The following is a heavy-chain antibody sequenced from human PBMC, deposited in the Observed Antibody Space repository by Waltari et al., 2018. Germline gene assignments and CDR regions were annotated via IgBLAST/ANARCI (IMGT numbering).Heavy chain of an antibody. D-gene: IGHD6-6*01. CDR2: ISYDGSNK. V-gene: IGHV3-30*18. J-gene: IGHJ4*02. Sequence: QVQLVESGGGVVQPGRSLRLSCAASGFTFSSHGMHWVRQAPGKGLEWVAVISYDGSNKYYADSVKGRFTISRDNSKNTLYLQMNSLRAEDTAVYYCAKDQYQDSSSSVLDYWGQGTLVTVSS. CDR1: GFTFSSHG. CDR3: AKDQYQDSSSSVLDY.